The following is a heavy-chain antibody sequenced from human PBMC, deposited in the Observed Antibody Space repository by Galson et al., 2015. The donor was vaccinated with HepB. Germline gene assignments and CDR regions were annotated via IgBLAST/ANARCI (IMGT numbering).Heavy chain of an antibody. V-gene: IGHV7-4-1*02. CDR2: INTHTGNP. D-gene: IGHD6-13*01. J-gene: IGHJ4*02. CDR1: GYTFTNFA. Sequence: SVKVSCKASGYTFTNFALNWVRQAPGQGLEWMGWINTHTGNPMYAQGFTGRFVFSLDTSVSAAYLQISSLKAEDTAVYFRARVIAGVAAAYWGQGTLVTVSS. CDR3: ARVIAGVAAAY.